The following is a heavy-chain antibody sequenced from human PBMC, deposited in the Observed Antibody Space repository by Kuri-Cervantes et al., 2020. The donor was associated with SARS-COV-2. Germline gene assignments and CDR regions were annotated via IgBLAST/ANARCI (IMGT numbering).Heavy chain of an antibody. CDR3: ASQLGGGASEYYSDY. D-gene: IGHD2-21*01. V-gene: IGHV1-2*06. CDR2: INPNSGGT. J-gene: IGHJ4*02. CDR1: GYTFTGYY. Sequence: ASVKVSCKASGYTFTGYYMHWVRQAPGQGLEWMGRINPNSGGTSYAQKFQGGVTMTRDTSISTAYMELSRLRADDTAVYYCASQLGGGASEYYSDYWGQGTLVTVSS.